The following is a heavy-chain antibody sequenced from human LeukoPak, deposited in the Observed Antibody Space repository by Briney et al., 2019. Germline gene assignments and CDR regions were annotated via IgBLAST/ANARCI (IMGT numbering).Heavy chain of an antibody. CDR2: INHSGST. J-gene: IGHJ6*02. Sequence: SETLSLTCAVYGGSFSGYYWSWIRQLPGKGLEWIGEINHSGSTNYNPSLKSRVTISVDTSKNQFSLKLSSVTAADTAVYYCARGGITMVRGVISGTNYYYGMDVWGQGTTVTVSS. CDR1: GGSFSGYY. V-gene: IGHV4-34*01. CDR3: ARGGITMVRGVISGTNYYYGMDV. D-gene: IGHD3-10*01.